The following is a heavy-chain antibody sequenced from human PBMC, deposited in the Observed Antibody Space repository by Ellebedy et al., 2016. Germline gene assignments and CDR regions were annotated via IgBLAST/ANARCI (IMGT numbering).Heavy chain of an antibody. V-gene: IGHV1-46*01. Sequence: ASVKVSCKASGYTFTSYYMHWVRQAPGQGLEWMGIINPSGGSTSYAQKFQGRVTMTRDTSTSTVYMELSSLRSEDTAVYYCARDPIDDTLGWRDAFDIWGQGTMVTVSS. CDR2: INPSGGST. D-gene: IGHD3-22*01. CDR3: ARDPIDDTLGWRDAFDI. CDR1: GYTFTSYY. J-gene: IGHJ3*02.